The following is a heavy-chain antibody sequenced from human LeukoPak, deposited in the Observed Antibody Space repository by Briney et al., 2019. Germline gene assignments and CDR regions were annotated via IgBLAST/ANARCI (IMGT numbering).Heavy chain of an antibody. CDR2: IKQDGSEK. Sequence: GGSLRLSCAASGFTFSSYSMNWVRQAPGKGLEWVANIKQDGSEKYYVDSVKGRFTISRDNAKNSLYLQMNSLRAEDTAVYYCARDVGTRANWVYYYYYYMDVWGKGTTVTVSS. CDR3: ARDVGTRANWVYYYYYYMDV. CDR1: GFTFSSYS. V-gene: IGHV3-7*01. J-gene: IGHJ6*03. D-gene: IGHD7-27*01.